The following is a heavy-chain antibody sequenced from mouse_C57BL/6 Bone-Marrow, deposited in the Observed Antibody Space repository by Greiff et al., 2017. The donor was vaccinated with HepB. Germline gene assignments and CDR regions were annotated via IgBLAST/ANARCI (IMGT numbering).Heavy chain of an antibody. CDR3: TGYYDYGFAY. V-gene: IGHV6-3*01. Sequence: EVQLVESGGGLVQPGGSMKLSCVASGFTFSNYWMNWVRQSPEKGLEWVAQIRLKSDNYATHYAESVKGRFTISRDDSKSSVYLQMNNLRAEDTVIYYGTGYYDYGFAYWGQGTLVTVSA. CDR2: IRLKSDNYAT. D-gene: IGHD2-4*01. J-gene: IGHJ3*01. CDR1: GFTFSNYW.